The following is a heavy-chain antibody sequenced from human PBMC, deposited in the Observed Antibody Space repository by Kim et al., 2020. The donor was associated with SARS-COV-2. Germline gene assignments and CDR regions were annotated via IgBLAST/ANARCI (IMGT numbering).Heavy chain of an antibody. V-gene: IGHV3-13*04. J-gene: IGHJ6*02. CDR1: GFTFSSYD. Sequence: GGSLRLSCAASGFTFSSYDMHWVRQATGKGLEWVSAIGTAGDTYYPGSVKGRFTISRENAKNSLYLQMNSLRAGDTAVYYCARAPGGEVRPYYYGMDVWGQGTTVTVSS. CDR3: ARAPGGEVRPYYYGMDV. CDR2: IGTAGDT. D-gene: IGHD3-16*01.